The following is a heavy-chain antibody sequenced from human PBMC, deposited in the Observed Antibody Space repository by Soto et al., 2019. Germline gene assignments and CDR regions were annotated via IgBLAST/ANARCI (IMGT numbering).Heavy chain of an antibody. CDR1: GFTFSTYW. CDR2: IKHDGSEK. CDR3: ARERALVY. J-gene: IGHJ4*02. V-gene: IGHV3-7*05. Sequence: GGSLRLSCAASGFTFSTYWMSWVRQAPGKGLEWVANIKHDGSEKYYVDSVKGRFTISRDNAKNSLFLQMSSLRAEDTAVYYCARERALVYWGQGALVTVSS.